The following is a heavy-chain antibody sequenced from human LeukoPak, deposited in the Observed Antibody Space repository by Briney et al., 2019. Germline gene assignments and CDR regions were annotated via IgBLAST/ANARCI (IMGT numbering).Heavy chain of an antibody. CDR1: GFTFSSYA. CDR2: ISWNSGSI. D-gene: IGHD5-18*01. J-gene: IGHJ4*02. Sequence: GGSLRLSCAASGFTFSSYAMSWVRQAPGKGLEWVSGISWNSGSIGYADSVKGRFTISRDNAKNSLYLQMNSLSAEDTALYYCAKDFTAMVRGGDYWGQGTLVTVSS. CDR3: AKDFTAMVRGGDY. V-gene: IGHV3-9*01.